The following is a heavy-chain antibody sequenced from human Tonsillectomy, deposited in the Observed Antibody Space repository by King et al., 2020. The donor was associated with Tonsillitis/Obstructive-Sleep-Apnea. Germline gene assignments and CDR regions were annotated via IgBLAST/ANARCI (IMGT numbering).Heavy chain of an antibody. Sequence: VQLVESGGGLVKPGGSLRLSCAASGFSFSNAWMSWVRQAPGKGLEWVGRIKSKTDGGTTDYAAPVEGRFTISRDDSKNTLFLQINSLKTEDTAVYYCTTTSGWYFGYWGQGTLVTVSS. CDR3: TTTSGWYFGY. J-gene: IGHJ4*02. CDR1: GFSFSNAW. D-gene: IGHD6-19*01. CDR2: IKSKTDGGTT. V-gene: IGHV3-15*01.